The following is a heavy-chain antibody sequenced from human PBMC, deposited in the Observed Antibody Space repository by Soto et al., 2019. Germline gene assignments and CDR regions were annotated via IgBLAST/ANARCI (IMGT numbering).Heavy chain of an antibody. J-gene: IGHJ4*02. CDR1: AHSFFISG. V-gene: IGHV1-69*06. CDR3: ARAAEWEQPSNQYYFDL. Sequence: SVKVYCTSSAHSFFISGFFWVRQAPGEGLEWVGGIIPTLGTIHVAQRFQGRVIFTADKSTNTAYMEMNSLTSEDTALYYCARAAEWEQPSNQYYFDLWGQGTLVTVSS. D-gene: IGHD1-26*01. CDR2: IIPTLGTI.